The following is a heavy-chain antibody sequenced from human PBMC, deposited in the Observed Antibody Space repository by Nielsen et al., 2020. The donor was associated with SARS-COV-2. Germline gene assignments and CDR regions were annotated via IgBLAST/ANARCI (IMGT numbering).Heavy chain of an antibody. Sequence: VREAPGKGLEWIGEIYHSGSTNYNPSLKSRVTISVDKSKNQFSLKLSSVTAADTAVYYCARWGGYYYYYYYGMDVWGQGTTVTVSS. D-gene: IGHD3-22*01. V-gene: IGHV4-4*02. CDR3: ARWGGYYYYYYYGMDV. J-gene: IGHJ6*02. CDR2: IYHSGST.